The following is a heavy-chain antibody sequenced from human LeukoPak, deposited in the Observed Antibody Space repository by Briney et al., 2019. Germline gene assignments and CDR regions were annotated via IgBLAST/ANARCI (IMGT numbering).Heavy chain of an antibody. CDR3: ARGDLVAAAGYFDY. D-gene: IGHD6-13*01. V-gene: IGHV4-61*01. CDR1: GGSVSSGSYY. Sequence: LETLSLTCTVSGGSVSSGSYYWSWIRQPPGKGLEWIGYIYYSGSTNYNPSLKSRVTISVDTSKNQFSLKLSSVTAADTAVYYCARGDLVAAAGYFDYWGQGTLVTVSS. CDR2: IYYSGST. J-gene: IGHJ4*02.